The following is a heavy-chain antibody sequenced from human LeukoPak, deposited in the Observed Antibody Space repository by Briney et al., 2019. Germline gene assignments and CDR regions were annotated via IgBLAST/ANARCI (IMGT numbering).Heavy chain of an antibody. CDR3: ARGSGYFDY. CDR2: MYYSGSA. J-gene: IGHJ4*02. CDR1: GASISSYY. Sequence: SETLSLTCTVSGASISSYYWSWIRQPPGKGLEWIGYMYYSGSADYNPSLKSRVTISVDTSRNQFSLKLNSVAAADTAVYYCARGSGYFDYWGQGTLVTVSS. V-gene: IGHV4-59*01.